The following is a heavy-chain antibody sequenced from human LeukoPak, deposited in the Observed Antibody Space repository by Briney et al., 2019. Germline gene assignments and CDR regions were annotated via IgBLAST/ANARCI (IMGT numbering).Heavy chain of an antibody. D-gene: IGHD3-9*01. J-gene: IGHJ3*02. CDR1: GFTFSSYE. CDR3: ARGILTGYAYGAFDI. CDR2: ISSSGSTI. V-gene: IGHV3-48*03. Sequence: PGGSLRLSCAASGFTFSSYEMNWVRQAPGKGLEWVSYISSSGSTIYYADSVKGRFTISRDNAKNSLYLQMNSLRAEDTAVYYRARGILTGYAYGAFDIWGQGTMVTVSS.